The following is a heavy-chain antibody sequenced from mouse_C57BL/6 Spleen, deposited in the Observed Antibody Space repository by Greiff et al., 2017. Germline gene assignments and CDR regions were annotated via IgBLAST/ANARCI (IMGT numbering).Heavy chain of an antibody. CDR1: GYAFTNYL. Sequence: VKLMESGAELVRPGTSVKVSCKASGYAFTNYLIEWVKQRPGQGLEWIGVINPGSGGTNYNEKFKGKAKLTADKSSSTAYMQLSSLTSEDSAVYFCARETVVATKYAMDYWGQGTSVTVSS. CDR2: INPGSGGT. D-gene: IGHD1-1*01. V-gene: IGHV1-54*01. CDR3: ARETVVATKYAMDY. J-gene: IGHJ4*01.